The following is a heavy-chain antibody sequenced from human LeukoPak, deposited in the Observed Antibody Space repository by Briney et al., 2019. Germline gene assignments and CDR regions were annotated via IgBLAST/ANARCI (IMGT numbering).Heavy chain of an antibody. J-gene: IGHJ4*02. D-gene: IGHD5-24*01. V-gene: IGHV4-34*01. CDR1: GGSSSGFY. CDR2: VNHSRGT. CDR3: ARGLGEGYPDS. Sequence: PSETLSLSCAVHGGSSSGFYWTWMRQPPGKGPEWIGEVNHSRGTYYNPSLKSRVTISEDTSKNQFSLNLTSVTAADTAVYYCARGLGEGYPDSWGQGTLVTVSS.